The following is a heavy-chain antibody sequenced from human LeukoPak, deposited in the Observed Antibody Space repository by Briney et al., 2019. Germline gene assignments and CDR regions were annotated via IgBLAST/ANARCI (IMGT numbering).Heavy chain of an antibody. CDR1: GFTFSIFP. CDR3: APNLELSAVYYFGS. V-gene: IGHV3-30*04. CDR2: ISSGSEK. J-gene: IGHJ4*02. D-gene: IGHD3-3*01. Sequence: GGSLRLSCEASGFTFSIFPMHWVRQAPGKGLEWVALISSGSEKYYADSVKGRFTISRDNSKNMLYLQMNSLRADDTAVYYFAPNLELSAVYYFGSRGQGTLVIVSS.